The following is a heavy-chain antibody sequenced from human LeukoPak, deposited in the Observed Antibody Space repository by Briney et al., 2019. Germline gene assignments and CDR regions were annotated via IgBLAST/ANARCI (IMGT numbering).Heavy chain of an antibody. J-gene: IGHJ4*02. CDR1: GGSITTSSYY. CDR2: IYYTGGT. D-gene: IGHD4-11*01. V-gene: IGHV4-39*01. CDR3: ARHGGTRVTLVEVYYFDY. Sequence: SETLSLTCSVSGGSITTSSYYWGWIRQPPEKGLEWIGSIYYTGGTYYSPSLKSRVTISVDTSKNQFSLKLSSVTAADAAVYYCARHGGTRVTLVEVYYFDYWGQGTLVTVSS.